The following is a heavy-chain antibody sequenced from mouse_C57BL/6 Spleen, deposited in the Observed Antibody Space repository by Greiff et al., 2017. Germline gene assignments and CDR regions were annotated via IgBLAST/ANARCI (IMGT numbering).Heavy chain of an antibody. CDR3: TRDYSNSAWVAY. CDR1: GYTFTDYE. Sequence: QVQLQQSGAELVRPGASVTLSCKASGYTFTDYEMHWVKQTPVHGLEWIVAIDPETGGTAYNQKFKGKDILTADKYSSTAYMELRSLTSEDSAVYYCTRDYSNSAWVAYWGQGTLVTVSA. CDR2: IDPETGGT. V-gene: IGHV1-15*01. D-gene: IGHD2-5*01. J-gene: IGHJ3*01.